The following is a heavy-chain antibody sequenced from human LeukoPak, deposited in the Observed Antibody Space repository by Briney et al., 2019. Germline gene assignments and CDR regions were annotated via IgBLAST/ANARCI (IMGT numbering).Heavy chain of an antibody. J-gene: IGHJ6*02. CDR1: GYTFTGYY. V-gene: IGHV1-2*06. Sequence: ASVKVSCKASGYTFTGYYMHWVRQAPGQGLEWMGRINPNSGGTNYAQKFQGRVTMTRDTSISTAYMELSGLRSDDTAVYYCARDRYDFWSGYYYYYYYGMDVWGQGTTVTVSS. CDR3: ARDRYDFWSGYYYYYYYGMDV. CDR2: INPNSGGT. D-gene: IGHD3-3*01.